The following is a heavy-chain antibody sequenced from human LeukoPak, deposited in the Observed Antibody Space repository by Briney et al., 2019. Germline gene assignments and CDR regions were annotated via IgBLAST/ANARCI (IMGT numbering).Heavy chain of an antibody. CDR1: GLSFSNYD. CDR3: ARGGGSGSYDAFDI. V-gene: IGHV3-13*01. D-gene: IGHD3-10*01. Sequence: GGSLRLSCAASGLSFSNYDLHWVRQPTGKGPEWVSAIGAGHNTYYSDSVRGRFTISRENGKNSLFLQMNSLRAGDTAVYYCARGGGSGSYDAFDIWGQGTMVTVSS. CDR2: IGAGHNT. J-gene: IGHJ3*02.